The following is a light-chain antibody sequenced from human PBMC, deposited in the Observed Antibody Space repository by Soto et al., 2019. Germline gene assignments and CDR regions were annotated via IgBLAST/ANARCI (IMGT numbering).Light chain of an antibody. J-gene: IGKJ1*01. Sequence: EIVLTQSPGTLSLSPGERATLSCRASQSVSSSHLAWYQQKPGQAPSLLIYGAFTRATGIPARFSGTGSGTEFTLTISSLQSEDFALYYCQQYNDWPLTVGQGNKVDI. CDR3: QQYNDWPLT. CDR1: QSVSSSH. CDR2: GAF. V-gene: IGKV3-15*01.